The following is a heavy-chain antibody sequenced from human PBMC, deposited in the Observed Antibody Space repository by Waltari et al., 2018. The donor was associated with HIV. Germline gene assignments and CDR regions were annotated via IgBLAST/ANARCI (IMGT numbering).Heavy chain of an antibody. CDR1: GFTFSSYE. Sequence: EVQLVESGGGLVQPGGSLRLSCAASGFTFSSYEMNWVRQAPGKGLEWVSYISSSGSTIYYADSVKGRFTISRDNAKNSLYLQMNSLRAEDTAVYYCARVLYSSSGMDVWGQGTTVTVSS. D-gene: IGHD6-13*01. J-gene: IGHJ6*02. CDR2: ISSSGSTI. V-gene: IGHV3-48*03. CDR3: ARVLYSSSGMDV.